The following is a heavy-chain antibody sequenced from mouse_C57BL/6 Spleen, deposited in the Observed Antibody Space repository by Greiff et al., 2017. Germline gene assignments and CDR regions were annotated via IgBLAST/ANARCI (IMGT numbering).Heavy chain of an antibody. CDR1: GFTFSDYG. D-gene: IGHD2-4*01. CDR2: ISSGSSTI. CDR3: ASDYDWYFDV. V-gene: IGHV5-17*01. Sequence: EVQVVESGGGLVKPGGSLKLSCAASGFTFSDYGMHWVRQAPEKGLEWVAYISSGSSTIYYADTVKGRFTISRDNAKNTLFLQMTSLRSEDTAMYYCASDYDWYFDVWGTGTTVTVSS. J-gene: IGHJ1*03.